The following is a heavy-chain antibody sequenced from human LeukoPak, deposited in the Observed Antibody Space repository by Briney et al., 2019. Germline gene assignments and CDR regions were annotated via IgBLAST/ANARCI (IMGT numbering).Heavy chain of an antibody. V-gene: IGHV1-69*05. J-gene: IGHJ3*02. D-gene: IGHD2-2*01. CDR2: IIPIFGTA. CDR1: GGTFSSYA. CDR3: ASSGARDIVVVPAALDAFDI. Sequence: GASVKVSCKASGGTFSSYAISWVRQAPGQGLEWMGGIIPIFGTANYAQKFQGRVTITTDESTSTAYMELSSLRSEDTAVYYCASSGARDIVVVPAALDAFDIWGQGTMVTVSS.